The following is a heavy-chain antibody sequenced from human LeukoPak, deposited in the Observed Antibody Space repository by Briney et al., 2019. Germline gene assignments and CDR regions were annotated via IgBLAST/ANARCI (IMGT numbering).Heavy chain of an antibody. J-gene: IGHJ4*02. Sequence: GGSLRLSCAASGFTVSSNYMSWVRQAPGKGLEWVSVIYSGGSTYYADSVKDRFTISRDNSKNTLYLQMNSLRAEDTAVYYCAKGLVVIQGFFDYWGQGTLVTVSS. CDR3: AKGLVVIQGFFDY. V-gene: IGHV3-53*01. D-gene: IGHD3-22*01. CDR1: GFTVSSNY. CDR2: IYSGGST.